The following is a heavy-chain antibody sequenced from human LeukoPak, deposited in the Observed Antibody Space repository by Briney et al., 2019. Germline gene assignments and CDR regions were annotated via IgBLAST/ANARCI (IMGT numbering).Heavy chain of an antibody. D-gene: IGHD6-13*01. CDR3: ARRIAAATNDAFDI. Sequence: PSETLSLTCTVSGGSISSYYWSWIRQPPGKGLEWIGYIYYSGSTSYNPSLKSRVTISVDTSKNQFSLKLSSVTAADTAVYYCARRIAAATNDAFDIWGQGTMVTVSS. CDR1: GGSISSYY. CDR2: IYYSGST. V-gene: IGHV4-59*01. J-gene: IGHJ3*02.